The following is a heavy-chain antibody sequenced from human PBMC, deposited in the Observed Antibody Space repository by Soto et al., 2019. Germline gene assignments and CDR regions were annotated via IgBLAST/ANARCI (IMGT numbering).Heavy chain of an antibody. V-gene: IGHV4-30-4*01. J-gene: IGHJ6*02. D-gene: IGHD2-2*01. CDR3: ARDSPPFVVVPAATSLDYSGMDV. Sequence: PSETLSLTCTVSGGSISSGDYYWSWIRPPPGKGLEWIGYIYYSGSTYYNPSLKSRVTISVDTSKNQFSLKLSSVTAADTAVHYCARDSPPFVVVPAATSLDYSGMDVWSQGTTVSVSS. CDR2: IYYSGST. CDR1: GGSISSGDYY.